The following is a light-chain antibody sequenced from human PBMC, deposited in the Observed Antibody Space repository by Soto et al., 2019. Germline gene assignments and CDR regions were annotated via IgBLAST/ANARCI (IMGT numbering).Light chain of an antibody. CDR3: QVWDIMTDNYV. CDR1: NIGNKR. CDR2: YDS. V-gene: IGLV3-21*04. J-gene: IGLJ1*01. Sequence: SYELTQPPSVSVAPEKTATITCGGDNIGNKRVHWYRQKPGQAPVLVISYDSDRPSGIPERLSGSNSGNTATLTISRVEAGDEADYYCQVWDIMTDNYVFGTGTKVTVL.